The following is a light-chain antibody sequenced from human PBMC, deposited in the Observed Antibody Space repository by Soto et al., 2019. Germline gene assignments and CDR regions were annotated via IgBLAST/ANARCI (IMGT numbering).Light chain of an antibody. CDR2: DVS. Sequence: QSVLTQPASVSGSPGQSITISCTGTSSDVGGYNYVSWYQQHPGKAPRLMIYDVSNRPSGVSNRFSGSKSGNTASLTISGLQAEDEADYYCSSYTSSSTPSYVFXTGTKVTVL. V-gene: IGLV2-14*01. J-gene: IGLJ1*01. CDR3: SSYTSSSTPSYV. CDR1: SSDVGGYNY.